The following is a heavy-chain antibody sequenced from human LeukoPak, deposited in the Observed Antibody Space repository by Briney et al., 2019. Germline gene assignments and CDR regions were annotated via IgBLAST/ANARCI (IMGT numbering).Heavy chain of an antibody. Sequence: SETLSLTCTVSGGSISNYYWSWIRQPPGKGLEWIGYIYYSGNTNYNPSLKSRVTISVDTSKNQFSLKLTSVTAADTAVYYCARDTDFWSAYRFDYWGQGTLVTVSS. V-gene: IGHV4-59*01. CDR2: IYYSGNT. CDR1: GGSISNYY. D-gene: IGHD3-3*01. J-gene: IGHJ4*02. CDR3: ARDTDFWSAYRFDY.